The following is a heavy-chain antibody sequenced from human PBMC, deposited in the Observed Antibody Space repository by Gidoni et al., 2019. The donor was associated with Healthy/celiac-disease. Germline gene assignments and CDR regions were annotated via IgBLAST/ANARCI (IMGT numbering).Heavy chain of an antibody. V-gene: IGHV3-9*01. CDR3: AKDFFGRRHYYYGMDV. D-gene: IGHD3-10*01. CDR2: ISWNSGSI. CDR1: GFTFDDYA. J-gene: IGHJ6*02. Sequence: EVQLVESGGGLVQPGRSLRISCAASGFTFDDYAMHWVRQAPGKGLEWVSGISWNSGSIGYADSVKGRFTISRDNAKNSLYLQMNSLRAEDTALYYCAKDFFGRRHYYYGMDVWGQGTTVTVSS.